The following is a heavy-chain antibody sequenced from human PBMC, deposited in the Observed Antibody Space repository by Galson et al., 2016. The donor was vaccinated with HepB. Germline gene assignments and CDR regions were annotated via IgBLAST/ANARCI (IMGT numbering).Heavy chain of an antibody. D-gene: IGHD2-2*01. J-gene: IGHJ3*02. CDR2: IKQDGSEK. Sequence: SLRLSCAASGFTFSTYYMTRVRQPPGKGLEWVAGIKQDGSEKYYVDSVKGRFTISRDNAKNSLYVQMDSLRAEDTAVYFCARERFCSSATCYVGDAFHIGGQGTMVTVSS. V-gene: IGHV3-7*05. CDR1: GFTFSTYY. CDR3: ARERFCSSATCYVGDAFHI.